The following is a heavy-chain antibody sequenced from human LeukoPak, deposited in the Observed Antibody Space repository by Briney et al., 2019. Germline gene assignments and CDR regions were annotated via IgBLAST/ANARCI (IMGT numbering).Heavy chain of an antibody. CDR3: ARHNRLYGDYRTDSGFWFDP. Sequence: PGESLKISCKGSGYSFTSYWIGWVRQMPGKGREWMGIIYPGDSDTRYSPSFQGQVTISADKSISTAYLQWSSLKASDTAMYYCARHNRLYGDYRTDSGFWFDPWGQGTLVTVSS. J-gene: IGHJ5*02. D-gene: IGHD4-17*01. CDR1: GYSFTSYW. V-gene: IGHV5-51*01. CDR2: IYPGDSDT.